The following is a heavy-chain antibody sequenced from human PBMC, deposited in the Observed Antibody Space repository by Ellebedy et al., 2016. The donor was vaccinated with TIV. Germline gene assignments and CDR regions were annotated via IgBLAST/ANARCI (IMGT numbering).Heavy chain of an antibody. CDR2: IYPGDSNT. Sequence: GESLKISCKGSGYSFTNYWIGWVRQMPGKGLEWMGNIYPGDSNTRYSPSFQGQVTISADRSSITTYLQWSSLRASDTAMCYCARYRSVAAGDFDYWGQGTLVTVSS. CDR3: ARYRSVAAGDFDY. CDR1: GYSFTNYW. D-gene: IGHD6-13*01. J-gene: IGHJ4*02. V-gene: IGHV5-51*01.